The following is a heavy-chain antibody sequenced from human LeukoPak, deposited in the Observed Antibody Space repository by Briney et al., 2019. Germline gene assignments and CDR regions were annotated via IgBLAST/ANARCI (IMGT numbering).Heavy chain of an antibody. J-gene: IGHJ4*02. CDR3: ARAGYSGSYYGIYLDY. V-gene: IGHV3-30-3*01. CDR1: GFTFSSYA. CDR2: ISYDGSNK. Sequence: PGGSLRLSCAASGFTFSSYAMHWVRQAPGKGLEWLAVISYDGSNKYYADSVKGRFTISRDNSKNTLYVQMNSLRGDDTAVYYCARAGYSGSYYGIYLDYWGQGTLVTVSS. D-gene: IGHD1-26*01.